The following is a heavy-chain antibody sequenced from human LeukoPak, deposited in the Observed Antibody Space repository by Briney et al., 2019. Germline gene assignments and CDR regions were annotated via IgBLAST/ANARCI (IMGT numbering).Heavy chain of an antibody. D-gene: IGHD3-3*01. V-gene: IGHV1-18*01. CDR1: GYSLTNYG. J-gene: IGHJ6*03. CDR3: ARTRSGSLRQLNYYYYYMDV. CDR2: ISGDKGST. Sequence: RGASVKVSCTASGYSLTNYGISWVRQAPGQGLEWMGWISGDKGSTNYAQKLQDRVIMTADTSTNTAYMELRSLRSDDTAVYYCARTRSGSLRQLNYYYYYMDVRGKGTTVTVSS.